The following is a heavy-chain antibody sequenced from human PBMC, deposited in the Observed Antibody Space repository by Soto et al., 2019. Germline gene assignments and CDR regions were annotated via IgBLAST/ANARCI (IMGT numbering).Heavy chain of an antibody. CDR1: GFIFSRHW. V-gene: IGHV3-74*01. CDR3: TRGGTSSGTPPFDP. J-gene: IGHJ5*02. CDR2: INNDGSSK. Sequence: EVQLVESGGGLVQPGGSLRLSCAASGFIFSRHWMHWVRQAPGKGLVWVSRINNDGSSKAYADSVKGRFTISRDNAKSTLYLQMNSLRAEDTAVYYCTRGGTSSGTPPFDPWGQGTLVTVSS. D-gene: IGHD5-12*01.